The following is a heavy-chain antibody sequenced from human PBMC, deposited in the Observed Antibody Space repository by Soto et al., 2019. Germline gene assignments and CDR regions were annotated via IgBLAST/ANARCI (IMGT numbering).Heavy chain of an antibody. J-gene: IGHJ4*02. CDR3: AKDIAAVAGTVDY. V-gene: IGHV3-9*01. Sequence: DVQLVESGGGLVQPGRSLRLSCAASGFTFDDYAMHWVRQAPGKGLEWVSGISWNSGSIGYADSVKGRFTISRDNAKNSLYLQMNSLRAEDTALYYCAKDIAAVAGTVDYWGQGTLVTVSS. CDR2: ISWNSGSI. CDR1: GFTFDDYA. D-gene: IGHD6-19*01.